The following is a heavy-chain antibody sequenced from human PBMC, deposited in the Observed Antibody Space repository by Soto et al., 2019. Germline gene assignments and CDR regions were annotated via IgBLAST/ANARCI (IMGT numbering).Heavy chain of an antibody. Sequence: PGVSLKISCKGSGYTTNSHWISWVRQMPGKGLEWIGMIDPSDSHTTYSPSFQGHVTLSADKSISTAYLRWSRLKASDTAIYYCASHNENYHYYATALWGQVTLVTV. V-gene: IGHV5-10-1*01. CDR1: GYTTNSHW. CDR3: ASHNENYHYYATAL. CDR2: IDPSDSHT. D-gene: IGHD2-8*01. J-gene: IGHJ6*02.